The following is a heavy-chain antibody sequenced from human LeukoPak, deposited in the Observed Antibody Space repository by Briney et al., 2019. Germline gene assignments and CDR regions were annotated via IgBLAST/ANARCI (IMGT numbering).Heavy chain of an antibody. CDR3: ARDPYVVVTATTDDY. J-gene: IGHJ4*02. V-gene: IGHV4-61*02. D-gene: IGHD2-21*02. CDR1: GGSISSGSYY. Sequence: PSETLSFTCTVSGGSISSGSYYWSWIRQPAGKGLEWIGRIYTSGSTNYNPSLKSRVTISVDTSKNQFSLKLSSVTAADTAVYYCARDPYVVVTATTDDYWGQGTLVTVSS. CDR2: IYTSGST.